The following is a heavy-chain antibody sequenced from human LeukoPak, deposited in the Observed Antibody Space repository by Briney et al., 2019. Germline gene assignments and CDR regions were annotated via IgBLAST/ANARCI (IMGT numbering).Heavy chain of an antibody. CDR3: VRGRQWLVVFDI. V-gene: IGHV4-34*01. D-gene: IGHD6-19*01. CDR1: GGSFSGYY. CDR2: INHSGST. Sequence: SETLSLTCAVYGGSFSGYYWSWIRQPPGKGLEWIGEINHSGSTNYNPSLKSRVTISVDTSKNQFSLKLSSVTAADTAVYYCVRGRQWLVVFDIWGQGTMVTVSS. J-gene: IGHJ3*02.